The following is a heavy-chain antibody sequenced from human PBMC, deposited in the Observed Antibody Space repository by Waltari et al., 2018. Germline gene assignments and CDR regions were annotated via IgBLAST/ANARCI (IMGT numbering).Heavy chain of an antibody. CDR1: GFNFNTFW. D-gene: IGHD3-16*01. V-gene: IGHV3-74*01. J-gene: IGHJ4*02. CDR3: GGGGLDGAAY. CDR2: INNEETYT. Sequence: EVQLMESGGDLVQPGGYLRLSCVVFGFNFNTFWLTWVCQAPGKGLVWVSRINNEETYTTYADSVKGRFTISRDNAKNTLYLQMNSLRVEDTAVYYCGGGGLDGAAYWGQGTLVNVSS.